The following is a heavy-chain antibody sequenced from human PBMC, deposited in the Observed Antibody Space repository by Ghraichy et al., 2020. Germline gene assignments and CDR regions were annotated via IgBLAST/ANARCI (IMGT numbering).Heavy chain of an antibody. CDR2: ISSSSSYI. Sequence: GESLNISCAASGFTFSSYSMNWVRQAPGKGLEWVSSISSSSSYIYYADSVKGRFTISRDNAKNSLYLQMNSLRAEDTAVYYCAREGGYGDYYFDYWGQGTLVTVSS. J-gene: IGHJ4*02. V-gene: IGHV3-21*01. CDR3: AREGGYGDYYFDY. CDR1: GFTFSSYS. D-gene: IGHD4-17*01.